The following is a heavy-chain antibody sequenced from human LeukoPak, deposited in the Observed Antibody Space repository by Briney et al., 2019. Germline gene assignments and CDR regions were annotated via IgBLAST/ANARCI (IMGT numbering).Heavy chain of an antibody. Sequence: PSETLSLTCTVSGGSISSYYWSWIRQPPGKGLEWIGYIYYSGSTNYNPSLKSRVTISVDTSKNQFSLKLSSVTAADTAVYYCARGGTTIAVAGTNGNFDYWGQGTLVTVSS. V-gene: IGHV4-59*01. D-gene: IGHD6-19*01. CDR2: IYYSGST. CDR3: ARGGTTIAVAGTNGNFDY. J-gene: IGHJ4*02. CDR1: GGSISSYY.